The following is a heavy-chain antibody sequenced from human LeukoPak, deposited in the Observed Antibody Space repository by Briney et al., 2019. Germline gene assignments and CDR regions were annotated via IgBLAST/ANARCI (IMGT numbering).Heavy chain of an antibody. CDR1: GGTFSGYA. V-gene: IGHV1-69*13. Sequence: SVKVSCKASGGTFSGYAISWVRQAPGQGLEWMGGTIPIFGSASYAQKFQGRVTITADESTSTAYMELTSLRSEDTAVYYCARGGGRLMNPFDLWGQGTLVTVSS. J-gene: IGHJ5*02. D-gene: IGHD1-14*01. CDR2: TIPIFGSA. CDR3: ARGGGRLMNPFDL.